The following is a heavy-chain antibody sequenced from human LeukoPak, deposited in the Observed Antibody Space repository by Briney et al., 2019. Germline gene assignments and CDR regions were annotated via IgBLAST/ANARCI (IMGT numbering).Heavy chain of an antibody. CDR2: ISSSGSTI. J-gene: IGHJ4*02. V-gene: IGHV3-48*03. CDR1: GFTFSSYE. Sequence: GGSLRLSCAASGFTFSSYEMNWVRQAPGKGLEWVSYISSSGSTIYYADSVKGRFTISRDNAKNSLYLQMNSLRAEDTAVYYCAREGDSSGFDYWGQGTLVTVSS. CDR3: AREGDSSGFDY. D-gene: IGHD3-22*01.